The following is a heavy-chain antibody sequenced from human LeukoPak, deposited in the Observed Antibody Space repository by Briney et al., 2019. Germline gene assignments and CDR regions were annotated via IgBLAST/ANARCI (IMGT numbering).Heavy chain of an antibody. CDR1: GFTFSSYW. CDR2: IKQDGNEK. Sequence: GGSLRLSCAASGFTFSSYWMSWVRQAPGKGLESVANIKQDGNEKYYVDSVKGRFTISRDNAKKSLYLQTNSLRAEDTAVYYCALIDGYSNKKWGQGTLVAVSS. D-gene: IGHD6-13*01. CDR3: ALIDGYSNKK. V-gene: IGHV3-7*01. J-gene: IGHJ4*02.